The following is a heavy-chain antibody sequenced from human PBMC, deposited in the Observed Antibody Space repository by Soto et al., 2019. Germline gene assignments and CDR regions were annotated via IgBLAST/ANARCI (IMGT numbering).Heavy chain of an antibody. D-gene: IGHD2-15*01. CDR1: GGSVSSGDYY. CDR3: ATVPLGYCSASRCLYYFDY. CDR2: IYNSGIT. V-gene: IGHV4-61*08. Sequence: PSETLSLTCTVSGGSVSSGDYYWSWIRQPPGKGLEWIGYIYNSGITNYNPSLKSRVTISVDTSKNQFSLKLSSVTAADTAVYYCATVPLGYCSASRCLYYFDYWGQGSPVTVSS. J-gene: IGHJ4*02.